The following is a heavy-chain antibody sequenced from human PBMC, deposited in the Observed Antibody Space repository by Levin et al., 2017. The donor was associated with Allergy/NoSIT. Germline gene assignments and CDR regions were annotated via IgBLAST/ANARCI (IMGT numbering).Heavy chain of an antibody. V-gene: IGHV1-8*01. J-gene: IGHJ3*02. CDR2: MNPNSGNT. D-gene: IGHD6-13*01. CDR1: GYTFTSYD. CDR3: ARGSPSRIAAAGTDAFDS. Sequence: GESLKISCKASGYTFTSYDINWVRQATGQGLEWMGWMNPNSGNTGYAQKFQGRVTMTRNTSISTAYMELSSLRSEDTAVYYCARGSPSRIAAAGTDAFDSWGQGTMVTVSS.